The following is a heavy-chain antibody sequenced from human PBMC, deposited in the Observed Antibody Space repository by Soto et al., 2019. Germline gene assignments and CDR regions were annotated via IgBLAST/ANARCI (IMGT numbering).Heavy chain of an antibody. Sequence: QVQLQESGPGLVKPSETLSLTCTVSGGSISSSYWSWIRQPPGKGLEWIGSIYYSGSTDYNPSLKGRVPTSVDTSKYQFSLKLSSVTAADTAVYRCARDGDYGGNTEYFQYWGQGTVVTVSS. CDR3: ARDGDYGGNTEYFQY. D-gene: IGHD4-17*01. V-gene: IGHV4-59*01. J-gene: IGHJ1*01. CDR2: IYYSGST. CDR1: GGSISSSY.